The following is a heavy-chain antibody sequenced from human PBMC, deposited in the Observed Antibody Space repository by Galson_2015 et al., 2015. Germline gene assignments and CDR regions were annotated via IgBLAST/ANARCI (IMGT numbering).Heavy chain of an antibody. D-gene: IGHD3-10*01. V-gene: IGHV4-34*01. CDR2: INHSGST. CDR1: GGSFSGYY. Sequence: SETLSLTCAVYGGSFSGYYWSWIRQPPGKGLEWIGEINHSGSTNYNPSLKSRVTISVDTSMNQFSLKLSSVTAADTAVYYCARLQIRSGRTADYGMDVWGQGTTVTVSS. CDR3: ARLQIRSGRTADYGMDV. J-gene: IGHJ6*02.